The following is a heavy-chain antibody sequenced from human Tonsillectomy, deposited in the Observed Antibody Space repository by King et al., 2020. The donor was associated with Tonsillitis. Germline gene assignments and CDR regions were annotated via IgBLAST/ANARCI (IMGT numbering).Heavy chain of an antibody. CDR3: RAVVGKTHHKARLGGDY. CDR1: GFTFSSYA. V-gene: IGHV3-30-3*01. J-gene: IGHJ4*02. CDR2: ISYDGSNK. Sequence: VQLVESGGGVVQPGRSLRLSCAASGFTFSSYAMHWVRQAPGKGLEWVAVISYDGSNKYYADSVKGRFTISRDNSKNTLYLQMNSLRAEDTAVYYCRAVVGKTHHKARLGGDYWGQGTLVTVSS. D-gene: IGHD6-19*01.